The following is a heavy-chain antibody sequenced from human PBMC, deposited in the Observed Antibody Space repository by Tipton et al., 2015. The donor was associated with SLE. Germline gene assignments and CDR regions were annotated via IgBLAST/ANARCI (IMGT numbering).Heavy chain of an antibody. Sequence: TLSLTCAVYGGSFSGYYWSWIRQPPGKGLEWIGEINHSGSTNYNPSLKSRVTISVDTSKNQFSLKLSSVTAADTAVYYCASHRDGGDAFDIWGQGTMVTVSS. V-gene: IGHV4-34*01. CDR3: ASHRDGGDAFDI. D-gene: IGHD3-10*01. CDR1: GGSFSGYY. J-gene: IGHJ3*02. CDR2: INHSGST.